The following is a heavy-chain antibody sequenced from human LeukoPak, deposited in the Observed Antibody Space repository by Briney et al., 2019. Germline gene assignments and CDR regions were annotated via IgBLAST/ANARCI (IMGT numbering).Heavy chain of an antibody. CDR3: ARVPPKTMILRQMDV. D-gene: IGHD3-22*01. J-gene: IGHJ6*02. Sequence: SETLSLTCTVSGGSIRSDFWSWIRQPPGKGLEWIGEINHSGSTNYNPSLKSRVTISVDTSKNQFSLKLSSVTAADTAVYYCARVPPKTMILRQMDVWGQGTTVTVSS. CDR1: GGSIRSDF. CDR2: INHSGST. V-gene: IGHV4-34*01.